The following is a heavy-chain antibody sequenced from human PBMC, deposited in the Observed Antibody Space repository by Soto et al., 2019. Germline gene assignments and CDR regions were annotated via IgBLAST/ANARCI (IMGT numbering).Heavy chain of an antibody. Sequence: QVQLVQSGAEVKKPGASVRVSCKASGYTFSDYFMYWVRQAPGQGLEWMGWINPKSGGTKYEQKFQGWVTMTRDTYISTAYMELSRLKSDETAVYYCARGAPPLYYGLDVWGQGTTVTVSS. D-gene: IGHD2-8*01. J-gene: IGHJ6*02. CDR2: INPKSGGT. V-gene: IGHV1-2*04. CDR3: ARGAPPLYYGLDV. CDR1: GYTFSDYF.